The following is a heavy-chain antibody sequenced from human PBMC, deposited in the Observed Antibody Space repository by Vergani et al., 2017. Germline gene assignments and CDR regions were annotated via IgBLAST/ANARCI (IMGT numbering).Heavy chain of an antibody. CDR1: GFTFDDYA. J-gene: IGHJ2*01. CDR3: VKDIAASGNYWYFDL. V-gene: IGHV3-9*01. CDR2: INWNSDSI. D-gene: IGHD6-13*01. Sequence: EVQVVESGGGLVQPGRSLRLSCAASGFTFDDYAIHWVRQAPGKGLEWVSGINWNSDSIAYADSVKGRFTISRDNAKNSLYLQMNSLRAEDTALYYCVKDIAASGNYWYFDLWGRGTLVTVSS.